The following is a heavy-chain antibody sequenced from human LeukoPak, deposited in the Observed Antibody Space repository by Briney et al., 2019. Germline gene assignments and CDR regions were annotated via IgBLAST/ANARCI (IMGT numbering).Heavy chain of an antibody. D-gene: IGHD3-10*01. J-gene: IGHJ6*03. CDR3: ARDHRGSGSRYYYYYMDV. V-gene: IGHV3-30*03. CDR2: ISYDGSNK. CDR1: GFTFSSYG. Sequence: GRFLRLSCAASGFTFSSYGMHWVRQAPGKGLEWVAVISYDGSNKYYADSVKGRFTISRDNSKNTLYLQMNSLRAEDTAVYYCARDHRGSGSRYYYYYMDVWGKGTTVTISS.